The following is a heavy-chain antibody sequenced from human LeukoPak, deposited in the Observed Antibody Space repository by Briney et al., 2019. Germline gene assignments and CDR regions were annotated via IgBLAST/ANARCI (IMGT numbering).Heavy chain of an antibody. Sequence: GGSLRLSCAASGFTFSSYWMHWVRQAPGKGLVWVSRINTDGSSTSYADSVKGRFTISRDNAKNTLYLQMNSLRAEDTAVYYCARVKNVLRFLEWGRRDAFDIWGQGTMVTVSS. D-gene: IGHD3-3*01. V-gene: IGHV3-74*01. CDR2: INTDGSST. CDR3: ARVKNVLRFLEWGRRDAFDI. CDR1: GFTFSSYW. J-gene: IGHJ3*02.